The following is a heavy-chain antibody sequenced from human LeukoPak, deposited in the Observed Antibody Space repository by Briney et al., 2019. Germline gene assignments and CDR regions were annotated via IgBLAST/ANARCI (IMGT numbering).Heavy chain of an antibody. V-gene: IGHV3-48*04. Sequence: GGSLGLSCAASGFTFSSYSMNWVRQAPGKGLEWLSYISVSSRNVIDYADSVKGRFTISRDDAKNSLYLQMNSLRAEDTAVYFCARDFGPRLYAFDVWGQGTMITVSS. J-gene: IGHJ3*01. CDR3: ARDFGPRLYAFDV. CDR1: GFTFSSYS. D-gene: IGHD3-16*01. CDR2: ISVSSRNVI.